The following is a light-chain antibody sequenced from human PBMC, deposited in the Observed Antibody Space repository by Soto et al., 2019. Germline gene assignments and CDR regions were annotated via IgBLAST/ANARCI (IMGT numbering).Light chain of an antibody. Sequence: DIQMTQSPSSLSASVGDRVTITCQASQDISNYLNWYQQKPGKAPKLLIYGASNLETWVPSRFSESGSERDFTVTISSQQPEDIATYYCQQYDKLPPFTFGPGTKVDIK. V-gene: IGKV1-33*01. CDR1: QDISNY. CDR3: QQYDKLPPFT. J-gene: IGKJ3*01. CDR2: GAS.